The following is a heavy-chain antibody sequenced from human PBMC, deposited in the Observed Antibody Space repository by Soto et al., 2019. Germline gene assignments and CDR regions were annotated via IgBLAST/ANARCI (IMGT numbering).Heavy chain of an antibody. J-gene: IGHJ6*02. V-gene: IGHV1-69*13. CDR1: GGTFSSYA. CDR3: ARERGSSWSLYYYYGMDV. D-gene: IGHD6-13*01. Sequence: SVKVSCKASGGTFSSYAISWVRQAPGQGLEWMGGIIPIFGTANYAQKFQGRVTITADESTSTAYMELSSLRSEGTAVYYCARERGSSWSLYYYYGMDVWGQGTTVTVSS. CDR2: IIPIFGTA.